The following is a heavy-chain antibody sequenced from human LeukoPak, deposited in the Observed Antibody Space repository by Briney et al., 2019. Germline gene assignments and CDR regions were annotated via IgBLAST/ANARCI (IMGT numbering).Heavy chain of an antibody. D-gene: IGHD2-2*01. CDR2: ISGDGTDK. J-gene: IGHJ5*02. CDR3: AKDTSGLRVS. CDR1: GLTFRIYA. V-gene: IGHV3-23*01. Sequence: PGGSLRLSCAASGLTFRIYAMTWVRQAPGKGLEWVSTISGDGTDKYFADSVKGRFTISRDNSKNTLYLQMNSLRAEDTAVYYCAKDTSGLRVSWGQGTLVTVSS.